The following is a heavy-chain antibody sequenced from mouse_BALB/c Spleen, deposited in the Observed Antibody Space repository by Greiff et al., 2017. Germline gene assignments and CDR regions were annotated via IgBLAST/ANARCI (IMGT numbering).Heavy chain of an antibody. J-gene: IGHJ4*01. CDR1: GLSFTSYG. CDR3: ARYYGPLYAMEY. Sequence: QVQLTQSGPGLVQPSQSLSITFPVSGLSFTSYGVHWVRQYPGKGLEWLGVIWSGGSTDYNAAFISRLGISKDNSKSQVIFKMNHLQANDTARYCCARYYGPLYAMEYWGQGTSVNGSS. D-gene: IGHD1-2*01. V-gene: IGHV2-2*02. CDR2: IWSGGST.